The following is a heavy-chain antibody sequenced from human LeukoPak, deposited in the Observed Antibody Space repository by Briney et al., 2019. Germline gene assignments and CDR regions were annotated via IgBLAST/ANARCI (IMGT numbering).Heavy chain of an antibody. D-gene: IGHD3-22*01. V-gene: IGHV1-18*01. CDR3: ARDRYYDSSGYIYFYGMDV. CDR2: MSVYNENT. J-gene: IGHJ6*02. Sequence: ASVKVSCQASGYTFPNYGFSWVRQAPGQGLEWMGWMSVYNENTNYALKFQGRLTMTTDTSTSTAYMELWGLRSDDTAVYYCARDRYYDSSGYIYFYGMDVWGQGTTVTVSS. CDR1: GYTFPNYG.